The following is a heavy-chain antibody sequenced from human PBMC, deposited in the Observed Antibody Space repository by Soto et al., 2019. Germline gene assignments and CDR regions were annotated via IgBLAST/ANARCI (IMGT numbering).Heavy chain of an antibody. CDR1: GGSISSGGYS. D-gene: IGHD2-15*01. CDR3: ARGDCSGGSCYFDY. CDR2: IYHSGST. V-gene: IGHV4-30-2*01. J-gene: IGHJ4*02. Sequence: PSETLSLTCAVSGGSISSGGYSWSWIRQPPGKGLEWIGYIYHSGSTYYNPSLKSRVTISVDRSKNQFSLKLSSVTAADTAVYYCARGDCSGGSCYFDYWGQGTLVTVS.